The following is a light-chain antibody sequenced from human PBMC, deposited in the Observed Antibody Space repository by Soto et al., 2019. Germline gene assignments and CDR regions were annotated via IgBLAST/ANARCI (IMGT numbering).Light chain of an antibody. CDR1: QSISSN. J-gene: IGKJ1*01. CDR2: GAS. Sequence: EILMRQSPATLSVSPGERAIVSCRASQSISSNLAWYQQKPGQAPRLLIYGASTRVTGIPARFSGSGSGTEFPLTIISLQSEDFAVYYCQQYSKWLRRTFGQGTKVEIK. CDR3: QQYSKWLRRT. V-gene: IGKV3-15*01.